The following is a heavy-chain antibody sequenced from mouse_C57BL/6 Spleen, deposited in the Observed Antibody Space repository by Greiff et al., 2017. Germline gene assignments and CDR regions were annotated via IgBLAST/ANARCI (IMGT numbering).Heavy chain of an antibody. V-gene: IGHV1-59*01. CDR1: GYTFTSYW. D-gene: IGHD1-1*01. CDR2: IDPSDSYT. Sequence: QVQLQQPGAELVRPGTSVKLSCKASGYTFTSYWMHWVKQRPGQGLEWIGVIDPSDSYTNYNQKFKGKATLTVDTSSSTAYMQLSSLTSEDSAVYYCAITTVEDYAMDYWGQGTSVTVSS. CDR3: AITTVEDYAMDY. J-gene: IGHJ4*01.